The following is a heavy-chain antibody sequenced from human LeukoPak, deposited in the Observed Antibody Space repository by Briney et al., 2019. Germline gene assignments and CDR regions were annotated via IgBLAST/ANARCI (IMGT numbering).Heavy chain of an antibody. CDR2: IPYDGSNK. J-gene: IGHJ6*04. CDR3: ARAALRYFDWLAGMDV. CDR1: GFTFSSYA. D-gene: IGHD3-9*01. V-gene: IGHV3-30*04. Sequence: GGSLRLSCAASGFTFSSYAMHWVRQAPGKGLEWVAVIPYDGSNKYYADSVKGRFTISRDNSKNTLYLQMNSLRAEDTAVYYCARAALRYFDWLAGMDVWGKGTTVTVSS.